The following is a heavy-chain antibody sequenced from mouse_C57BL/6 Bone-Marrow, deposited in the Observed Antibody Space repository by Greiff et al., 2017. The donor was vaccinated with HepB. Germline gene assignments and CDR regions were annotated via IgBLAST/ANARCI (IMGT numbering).Heavy chain of an antibody. CDR2: ISYDGSN. CDR1: GYSITSGYY. Sequence: EVQRVESGPGLVKPSQSLSLTCSVTGYSITSGYYWNWIRQFPGNKLEWMGYISYDGSNNYNPSLKNRISITRDTSKNQFFLKLNSVTTEDTATYYCARDPYYGAWFAYWGQGTLVTVSA. D-gene: IGHD1-2*01. CDR3: ARDPYYGAWFAY. J-gene: IGHJ3*01. V-gene: IGHV3-6*01.